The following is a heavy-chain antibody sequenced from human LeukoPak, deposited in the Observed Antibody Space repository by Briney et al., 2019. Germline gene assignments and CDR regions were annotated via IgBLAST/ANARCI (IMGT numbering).Heavy chain of an antibody. V-gene: IGHV4-30-2*01. CDR1: GGSISSGGYY. D-gene: IGHD6-13*01. CDR2: IYHSGST. Sequence: SGTLCLTCTVSGGSISSGGYYWSWIRQPPGKGLEWIGYIYHSGSTYYNPSLKSRVTISVDRSKNQFSLKLSSVTAADTAVYYCARASSSWEETDYWGQGTLVTVSS. J-gene: IGHJ4*02. CDR3: ARASSSWEETDY.